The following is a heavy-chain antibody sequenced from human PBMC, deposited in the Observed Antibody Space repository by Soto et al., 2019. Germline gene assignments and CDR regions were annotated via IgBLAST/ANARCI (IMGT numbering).Heavy chain of an antibody. V-gene: IGHV5-51*01. CDR3: ARHRHSGSYYSWFDP. J-gene: IGHJ5*02. Sequence: EVQLVKSGAEVKKPGESLKISCKGSGYSFTSYWIGWVRQMPGKGLEWMGIIYPGDSDTRYSPSFQGQVTISADNSISTAYLQWSSLKASDTAMYYCARHRHSGSYYSWFDPWGQGTLVTVSS. CDR2: IYPGDSDT. CDR1: GYSFTSYW. D-gene: IGHD1-26*01.